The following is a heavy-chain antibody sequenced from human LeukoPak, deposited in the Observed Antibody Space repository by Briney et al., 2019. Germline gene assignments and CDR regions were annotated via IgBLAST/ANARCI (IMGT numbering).Heavy chain of an antibody. CDR2: MYYSETT. CDR3: ARRPYDTSGNDAFDI. CDR1: GGSISTSTYS. V-gene: IGHV4-39*01. D-gene: IGHD3-22*01. Sequence: SETLSLTCTVSGGSISTSTYSWGWIRQPPGKGLEWIGSMYYSETTYYNPALKSRVTISVDTSKNQFSLKLSSVTAADTAVYYCARRPYDTSGNDAFDIWGQGTMVTVSS. J-gene: IGHJ3*02.